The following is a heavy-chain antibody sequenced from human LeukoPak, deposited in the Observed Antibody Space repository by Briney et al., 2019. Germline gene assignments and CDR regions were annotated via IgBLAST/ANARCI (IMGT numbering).Heavy chain of an antibody. CDR2: IRYDGSNK. Sequence: GGSLRLSCAASGFTFSSYGMHWVRQAPGKGLEWVAFIRYDGSNKYYADSVKGRFTISRDNSKNTLYLQMNSLRAEDTAVYYCAKAGANCSSTSCYRSRYYFDYWGQGTLVTVSS. V-gene: IGHV3-30*02. CDR1: GFTFSSYG. CDR3: AKAGANCSSTSCYRSRYYFDY. D-gene: IGHD2-2*02. J-gene: IGHJ4*02.